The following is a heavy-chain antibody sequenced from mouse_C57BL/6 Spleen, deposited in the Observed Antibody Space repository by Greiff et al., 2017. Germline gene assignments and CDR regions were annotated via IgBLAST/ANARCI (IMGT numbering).Heavy chain of an antibody. CDR3: ARSGDDGLH. D-gene: IGHD2-3*01. CDR1: GFPFSDYG. CDR2: ISSGSSTI. Sequence: EVKVEESGGGLVKPGGSLKLSCAASGFPFSDYGMHWVRQAPEKGLEWVAYISSGSSTIYYADTVKGRFTISRDNAKNTLFLQMTSLRSEDTAMYYCARSGDDGLHWGQGTTLTVSS. J-gene: IGHJ2*01. V-gene: IGHV5-17*01.